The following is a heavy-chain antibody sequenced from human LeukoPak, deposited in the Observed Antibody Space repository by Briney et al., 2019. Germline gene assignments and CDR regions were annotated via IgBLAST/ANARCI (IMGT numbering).Heavy chain of an antibody. D-gene: IGHD3-22*01. J-gene: IGHJ4*02. Sequence: PGGSLRLSCAASGFTFSSYSMNWVRQAPGKGLEWVSHISSSSSTIYYADSVKDRFTISRDNAKNSLYLQMNSLRAEDTAVYYCARDFISDSSGYYSTFDYWGQGTLVTVSS. CDR2: ISSSSSTI. CDR1: GFTFSSYS. CDR3: ARDFISDSSGYYSTFDY. V-gene: IGHV3-48*01.